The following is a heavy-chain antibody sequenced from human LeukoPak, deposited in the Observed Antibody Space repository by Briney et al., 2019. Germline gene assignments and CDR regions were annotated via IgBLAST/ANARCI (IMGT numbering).Heavy chain of an antibody. CDR3: ANVETGTISGEVFDY. CDR2: IRYDGSNK. J-gene: IGHJ4*02. Sequence: GGSLRLSCAASGFTFSSYGMHWVRQAPGKGLEWVAFIRYDGSNKYYADSVKGRFTISRDNSKNTLYLQMNSLRAEDTAVYYCANVETGTISGEVFDYWGQGTLVTVSS. CDR1: GFTFSSYG. V-gene: IGHV3-30*02. D-gene: IGHD1-1*01.